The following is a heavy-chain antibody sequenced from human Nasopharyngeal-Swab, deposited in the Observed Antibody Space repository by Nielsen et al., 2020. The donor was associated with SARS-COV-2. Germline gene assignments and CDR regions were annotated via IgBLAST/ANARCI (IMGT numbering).Heavy chain of an antibody. Sequence: ESLKISGKGSGYSFTSYWIGWVRQMPGKGLEWMGIIYPGDSDTRYSPSFQGQVTISADKSISTAHLQWSSLKASDTAMYYCARLVSTTVTTTYFDYWGQGTLVTVSS. D-gene: IGHD4-17*01. CDR1: GYSFTSYW. CDR2: IYPGDSDT. CDR3: ARLVSTTVTTTYFDY. J-gene: IGHJ4*02. V-gene: IGHV5-51*01.